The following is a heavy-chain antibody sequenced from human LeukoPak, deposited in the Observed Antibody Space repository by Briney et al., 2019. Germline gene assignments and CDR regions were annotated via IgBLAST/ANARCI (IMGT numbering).Heavy chain of an antibody. CDR2: ISAYNGNT. D-gene: IGHD2-8*01. CDR1: GGTFSSYA. CDR3: ARAAPYCTNGVCYVDY. J-gene: IGHJ4*02. V-gene: IGHV1-18*01. Sequence: ASVKVSCKASGGTFSSYAISWVRQAPGQGLEWMGWISAYNGNTNYAQKLQGRVTMTTDTSTSTAYMELRSLRSDDTAVYYCARAAPYCTNGVCYVDYWGQGTLVTVSS.